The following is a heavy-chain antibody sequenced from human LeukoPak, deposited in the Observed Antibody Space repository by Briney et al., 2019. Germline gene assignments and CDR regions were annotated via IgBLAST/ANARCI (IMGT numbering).Heavy chain of an antibody. CDR2: ISGSGGST. CDR1: GFTFSSYA. D-gene: IGHD3-3*01. V-gene: IGHV3-23*01. J-gene: IGHJ4*02. CDR3: AKDGRGFLEHQIFDY. Sequence: GGSLRLSCAASGFTFSSYAMSWVRQAPGKGLEWVSVISGSGGSTYYADSVKGRFTISRDNSKNTLYLQMNSLRAEDTAVYYCAKDGRGFLEHQIFDYWGQGTLVTVSS.